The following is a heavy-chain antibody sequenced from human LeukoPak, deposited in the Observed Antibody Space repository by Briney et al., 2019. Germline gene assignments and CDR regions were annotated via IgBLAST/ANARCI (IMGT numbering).Heavy chain of an antibody. Sequence: ASVKVSCKASGYTFTGYYMHWVRQAPGQGLEWMGRINPNSGGTNYAQKFQGRVTMTRDTSISTAYMELSRLRSDDTAVYYCARSDNYYHSSGYYYDSSYFQHSGQGTLVTVSS. CDR2: INPNSGGT. CDR3: ARSDNYYHSSGYYYDSSYFQH. J-gene: IGHJ1*01. CDR1: GYTFTGYY. V-gene: IGHV1-2*06. D-gene: IGHD3-22*01.